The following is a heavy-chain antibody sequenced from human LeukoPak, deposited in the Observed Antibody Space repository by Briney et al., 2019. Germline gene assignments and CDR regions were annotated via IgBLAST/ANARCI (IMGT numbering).Heavy chain of an antibody. Sequence: GASVKVSCKASGYTFTSYGISWVRQAPGQGLEWMGWISAYNGNTNYAQKLQGRVTMTTDTSTSTAYMELRSLRSDDTAVYYCARDEYDSSGYHFGVFDYWGQGTLVTVSS. J-gene: IGHJ4*02. CDR3: ARDEYDSSGYHFGVFDY. CDR1: GYTFTSYG. CDR2: ISAYNGNT. D-gene: IGHD3-22*01. V-gene: IGHV1-18*01.